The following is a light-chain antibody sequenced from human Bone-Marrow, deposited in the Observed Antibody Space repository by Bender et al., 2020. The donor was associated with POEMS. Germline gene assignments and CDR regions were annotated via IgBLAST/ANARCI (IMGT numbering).Light chain of an antibody. CDR1: SSNIGNHG. CDR3: CSYAGRYTLL. J-gene: IGLJ2*01. CDR2: YDD. Sequence: QSVVTQPPSLSEAPRQRVTISCSGSSSNIGNHGVNWYQQLPGEAPKLLIYYDDLLTPGVSDRFSASKSGNTASLRISGLQAEDEAEYACCSYAGRYTLLFGGGTKLTVL. V-gene: IGLV1-36*01.